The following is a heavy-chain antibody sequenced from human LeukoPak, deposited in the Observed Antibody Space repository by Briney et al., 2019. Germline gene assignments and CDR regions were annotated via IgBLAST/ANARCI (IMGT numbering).Heavy chain of an antibody. D-gene: IGHD5-24*01. CDR3: ARVTGDAVHGYNIGFGYLDY. V-gene: IGHV4-59*01. CDR1: GGSFSGFF. Sequence: SETLSLTYTVSGGSFSGFFWNWIRQPPGKGLEWIGFVFHSGRTDYNPSLKSRVTISADTSNNQFSLRLTSVTAADTAVYYCARVTGDAVHGYNIGFGYLDYWGQGALVIVSA. J-gene: IGHJ4*02. CDR2: VFHSGRT.